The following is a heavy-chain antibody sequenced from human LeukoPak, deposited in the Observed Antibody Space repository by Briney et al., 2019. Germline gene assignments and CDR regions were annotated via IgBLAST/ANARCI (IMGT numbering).Heavy chain of an antibody. CDR2: ISSSGSNI. J-gene: IGHJ4*02. D-gene: IGHD3-16*01. V-gene: IGHV3-48*03. Sequence: GGSLRPSCAASGFTFTSYEMNWVRQAPGKGLEWISYISSSGSNIYYADSVKGRFTISRDNAKNSLYLQMNSLRAEDTAVYYCARDLEVAGVYFDNWGQGTLVTVSS. CDR3: ARDLEVAGVYFDN. CDR1: GFTFTSYE.